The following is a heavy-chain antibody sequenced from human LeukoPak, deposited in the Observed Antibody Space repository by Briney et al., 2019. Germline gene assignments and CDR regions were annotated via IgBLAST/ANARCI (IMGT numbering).Heavy chain of an antibody. D-gene: IGHD4-17*01. J-gene: IGHJ5*02. CDR2: IYSGGST. Sequence: GGSLRLSCAASGFTVSSNYVSWVRQAPGKGLEWVSVIYSGGSTYYADSVKGRFTISRDNSKNTLYLQMNSMRAEDTAVYYCARADYGDYVGGFDPWGQGTLVTVSS. V-gene: IGHV3-53*01. CDR1: GFTVSSNY. CDR3: ARADYGDYVGGFDP.